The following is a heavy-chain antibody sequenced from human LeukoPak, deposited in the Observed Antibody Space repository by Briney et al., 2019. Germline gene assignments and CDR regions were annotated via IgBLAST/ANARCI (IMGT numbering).Heavy chain of an antibody. CDR1: GFTVSSNS. V-gene: IGHV3-53*01. D-gene: IGHD3-10*01. CDR2: IYSDNT. Sequence: GGSLRLSCTVSGFTVSSNSMSWVRQAPGKGLEWVSFIYSDNTHYSDSVKGRFTISRDNSKDTLYLQMNSPRAEDTAVYYCAKGSFGDHWGYFDYWGQGTLVTVSS. CDR3: AKGSFGDHWGYFDY. J-gene: IGHJ4*02.